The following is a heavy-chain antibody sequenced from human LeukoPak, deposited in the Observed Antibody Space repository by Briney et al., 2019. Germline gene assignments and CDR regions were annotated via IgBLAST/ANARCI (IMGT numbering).Heavy chain of an antibody. CDR3: ARDGGGRFLEWFYNWFDP. V-gene: IGHV1-2*02. D-gene: IGHD3-3*01. Sequence: ASVKVSCKASGYTFTGYYMHWVRQAPGQGLEWMGWINPNSGGTNYAQKFQGRVTMPRDTSISTAYMELSRLRSDDTAVYYCARDGGGRFLEWFYNWFDPWGQGTLVTDSS. CDR2: INPNSGGT. CDR1: GYTFTGYY. J-gene: IGHJ5*02.